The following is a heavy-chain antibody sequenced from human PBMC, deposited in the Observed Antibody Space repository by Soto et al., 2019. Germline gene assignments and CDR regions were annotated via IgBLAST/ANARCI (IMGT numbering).Heavy chain of an antibody. CDR2: IWYDGSNK. CDR1: VFTFISYG. J-gene: IGHJ6*02. CDR3: ARDNCVAAISRGCYYYYGMDV. Sequence: PGCSLRLSCASSVFTFISYGMHWVRQAPGKGLEWVAVIWYDGSNKYYADSVKGRFTISRDNSKNTLYLQMNSLRAEDTAVYYCARDNCVAAISRGCYYYYGMDVWGQGTTVTVSS. D-gene: IGHD2-15*01. V-gene: IGHV3-33*01.